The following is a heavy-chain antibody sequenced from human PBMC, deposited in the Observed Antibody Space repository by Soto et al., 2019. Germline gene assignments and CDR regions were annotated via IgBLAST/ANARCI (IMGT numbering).Heavy chain of an antibody. J-gene: IGHJ6*02. CDR2: INHSGST. CDR3: ARVRRVGGRSGGLGLAYYYYYYGMDV. CDR1: GGSFSGYY. D-gene: IGHD7-27*01. Sequence: PSETLSLTCAVYGGSFSGYYWSWIRQPPGKGLEWIGEINHSGSTNYNPSLKSRVTISVDTSKNQFSLKLSSVTAADTAVYYCARVRRVGGRSGGLGLAYYYYYYGMDVWGQGTTVTVSS. V-gene: IGHV4-34*01.